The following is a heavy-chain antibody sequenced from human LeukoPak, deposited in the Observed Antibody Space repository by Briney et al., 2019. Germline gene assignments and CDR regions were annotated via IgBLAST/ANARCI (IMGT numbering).Heavy chain of an antibody. Sequence: ASVKVSCKAPGYTFTGYYLHWVRQAPGQGLEWMGWINPNSGGTNYAQRFQGRVTMTRDTSISTAYMELSRLRSDDTAVYYCAREACSGGSCPDAFDIWGQGTMVTVSS. CDR3: AREACSGGSCPDAFDI. CDR1: GYTFTGYY. V-gene: IGHV1-2*02. J-gene: IGHJ3*02. CDR2: INPNSGGT. D-gene: IGHD2-15*01.